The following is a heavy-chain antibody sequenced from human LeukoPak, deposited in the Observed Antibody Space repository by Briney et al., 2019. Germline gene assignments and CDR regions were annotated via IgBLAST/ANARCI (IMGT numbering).Heavy chain of an antibody. V-gene: IGHV3-33*01. CDR2: IWYDGSNK. D-gene: IGHD3-22*01. Sequence: GRSLRLSCAASGFTFSSYGMHWVRQAPGKGLEWVAVIWYDGSNKYYADSVKGRFTISRDNSKNTLYLQMNSLRAEDTAVYYCARADYEPMYYYDPPDYWGQGTLVTVSS. CDR1: GFTFSSYG. CDR3: ARADYEPMYYYDPPDY. J-gene: IGHJ4*02.